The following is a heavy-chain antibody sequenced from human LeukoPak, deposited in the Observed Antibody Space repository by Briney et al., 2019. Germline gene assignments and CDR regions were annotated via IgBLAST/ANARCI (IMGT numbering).Heavy chain of an antibody. Sequence: GRSLRLSCAASGFTFSSYGMHWVRQAPGKGLEWVAVISYDGSNKYYADSVKGRFTFSRDNSKNTLYLQMNSLRAEDTAVYYCAKDSSSWYGYYYYGMDVWGQGTTVTVSS. J-gene: IGHJ6*02. CDR2: ISYDGSNK. V-gene: IGHV3-30*18. D-gene: IGHD6-13*01. CDR1: GFTFSSYG. CDR3: AKDSSSWYGYYYYGMDV.